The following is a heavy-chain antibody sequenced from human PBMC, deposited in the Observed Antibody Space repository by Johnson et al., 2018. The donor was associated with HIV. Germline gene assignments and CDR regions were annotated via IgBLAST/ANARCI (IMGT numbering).Heavy chain of an antibody. V-gene: IGHV3-13*01. D-gene: IGHD3-10*01. J-gene: IGHJ3*02. CDR1: GFTFSSYD. Sequence: VQLVESGGGLVQPGGSLRLSCAASGFTFSSYDMHWVRQATGKGLEWVSSIGTAGDTYYPGSVKGRFTISTDNAKNAVYLQMNSLRAGDPAVYYCAGAGRFGELLDWYAFDIWCQGTMVTVSS. CDR2: IGTAGDT. CDR3: AGAGRFGELLDWYAFDI.